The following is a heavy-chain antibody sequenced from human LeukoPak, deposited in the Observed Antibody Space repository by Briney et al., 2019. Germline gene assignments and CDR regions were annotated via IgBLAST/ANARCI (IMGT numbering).Heavy chain of an antibody. D-gene: IGHD6-19*01. CDR2: INHSGST. CDR1: GGSFSGYY. V-gene: IGHV4-34*01. J-gene: IGHJ4*02. Sequence: SETLSLTCAVYGGSFSGYYWSWIRQPPGKGLEWIGEINHSGSTNYNPSLKSRVTISVDTSKNQFSLKLSSVTAADTAVYYCARGSAAVAPYPGKGYFDYWGQGTLVTVSS. CDR3: ARGSAAVAPYPGKGYFDY.